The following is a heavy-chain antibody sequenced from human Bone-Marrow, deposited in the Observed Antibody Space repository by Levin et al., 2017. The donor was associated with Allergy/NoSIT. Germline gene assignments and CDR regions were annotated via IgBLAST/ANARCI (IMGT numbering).Heavy chain of an antibody. J-gene: IGHJ3*01. D-gene: IGHD5-18*01. CDR2: MSGDMTHT. Sequence: GGSLRLSCAASGFTFRDFYMSWIRQAPGKGLEWVAYMSGDMTHTNVADSLKGRFTISRDNAKYSLFLQMNSLRVDDTAVYYCARHMRVFGPAKVDAFDVWGQGTVVTVSS. V-gene: IGHV3-11*03. CDR3: ARHMRVFGPAKVDAFDV. CDR1: GFTFRDFY.